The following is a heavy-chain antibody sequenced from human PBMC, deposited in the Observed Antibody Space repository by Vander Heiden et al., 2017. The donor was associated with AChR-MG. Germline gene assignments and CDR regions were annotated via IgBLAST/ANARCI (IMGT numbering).Heavy chain of an antibody. CDR1: GYTFISYD. CDR2: MNPNSGKT. D-gene: IGHD1-26*01. J-gene: IGHJ6*02. V-gene: IGHV1-8*01. Sequence: QVQLVQAGAEVKKTGASVKVSCKASGYTFISYDVNWVRQATGQGLEWMGWMNPNSGKTGSPQKFLGRVTMTRDTSTSTAYMELNNLSSEDTAIYYCAIAGGASYYGMHVWGLGTAVNVSS. CDR3: AIAGGASYYGMHV.